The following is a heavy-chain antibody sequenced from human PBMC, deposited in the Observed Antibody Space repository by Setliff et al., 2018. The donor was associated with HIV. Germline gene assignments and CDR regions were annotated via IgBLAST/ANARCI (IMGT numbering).Heavy chain of an antibody. V-gene: IGHV1-8*01. D-gene: IGHD1-26*01. CDR1: GYTFTSYD. J-gene: IGHJ6*02. Sequence: ASVKVSCKASGYTFTSYDINWVRQATGQGLEWMGWMNPESGNTGYAQKFQGGVTMTRNTSISTAYMELSSLRSEDTAVYYCARPQWELGVDYYGTDVWGQGTTVTVSS. CDR2: MNPESGNT. CDR3: ARPQWELGVDYYGTDV.